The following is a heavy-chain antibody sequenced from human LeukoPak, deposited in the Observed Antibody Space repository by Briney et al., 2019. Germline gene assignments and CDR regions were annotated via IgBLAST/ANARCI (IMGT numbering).Heavy chain of an antibody. D-gene: IGHD4-17*01. V-gene: IGHV4-39*01. Sequence: SETLSLTCTVSGGSISSSSYYWGWIRQPPGKGLEWIGSIYYSGSTYYNPSLKSRVIISVDTSKNQFSLKLSSVIAADTAVYYCARTAVTNGVGYWGQGTLVTVSS. CDR1: GGSISSSSYY. CDR3: ARTAVTNGVGY. CDR2: IYYSGST. J-gene: IGHJ4*02.